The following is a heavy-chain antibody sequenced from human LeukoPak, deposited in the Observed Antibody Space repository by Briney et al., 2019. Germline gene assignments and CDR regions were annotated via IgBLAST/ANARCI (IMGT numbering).Heavy chain of an antibody. CDR1: GGSISSSSYY. D-gene: IGHD1-20*01. CDR3: ARDPSITGTPGWFDP. V-gene: IGHV4-39*07. Sequence: SETLSLTCTVSGGSISSSSYYWGWIRQPPGKGLEWIGSIYYSGSTHYNPSLKSRVTISVDTSKNQFSLKLSSVTAADTAVYYCARDPSITGTPGWFDPWGQGTLVTVSS. CDR2: IYYSGST. J-gene: IGHJ5*02.